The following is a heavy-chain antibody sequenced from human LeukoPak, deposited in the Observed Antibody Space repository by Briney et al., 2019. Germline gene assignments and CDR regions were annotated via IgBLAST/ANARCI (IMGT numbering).Heavy chain of an antibody. CDR2: IYSGGST. V-gene: IGHV3-53*05. J-gene: IGHJ3*02. Sequence: PGGSLRLSCAASGFTVSSNYMSWVRQAPGKGLEWVSVIYSGGSTYYADSVKGRFTISRDNSKNTLYLQMNSLRAEDTAVYYCAKPVTMVRGAFDIWGQGTMVTVSS. CDR1: GFTVSSNY. D-gene: IGHD3-10*01. CDR3: AKPVTMVRGAFDI.